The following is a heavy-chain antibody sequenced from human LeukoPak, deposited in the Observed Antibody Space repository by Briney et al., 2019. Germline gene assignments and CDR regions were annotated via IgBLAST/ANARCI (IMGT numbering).Heavy chain of an antibody. Sequence: ASVKVSCKASGYTFTGYNMHWVRQAPGQGLEWMGWIHPNSGGTKYAQKFQGRVTMTRDTSISTAYMELSSLRSDDTAVYYCVRDVHNRNDGYWGLGTLVTVSS. CDR1: GYTFTGYN. D-gene: IGHD1-1*01. CDR3: VRDVHNRNDGY. J-gene: IGHJ4*02. V-gene: IGHV1-2*02. CDR2: IHPNSGGT.